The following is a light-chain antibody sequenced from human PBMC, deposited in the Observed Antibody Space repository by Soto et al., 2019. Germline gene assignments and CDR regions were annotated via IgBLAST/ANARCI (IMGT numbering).Light chain of an antibody. CDR1: QSVSSSF. Sequence: EIVLTQSPGTLSLSPGERATLSCRASQSVSSSFLAWFQQKPGQAPRLLIYGASSRATGIPERCSGSGSGTDFTLTISRLEPEDFAVYYCQQYSSSTITFGQGTRLESK. J-gene: IGKJ5*01. CDR2: GAS. CDR3: QQYSSSTIT. V-gene: IGKV3-20*01.